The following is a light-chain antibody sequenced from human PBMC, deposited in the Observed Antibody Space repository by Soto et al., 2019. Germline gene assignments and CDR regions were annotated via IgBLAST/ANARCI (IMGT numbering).Light chain of an antibody. CDR1: QSVSTF. V-gene: IGKV3-11*01. CDR2: DTF. Sequence: EVVLTQSPATLSMSPGERGTLSCRASQSVSTFVAWYQHKPGQAPRPVIYDTFKRAPGVPDRFSGGGSGTDFSLTISSLEPEDFAVYYCQQRARWPMPFGQGTRLELK. CDR3: QQRARWPMP. J-gene: IGKJ5*01.